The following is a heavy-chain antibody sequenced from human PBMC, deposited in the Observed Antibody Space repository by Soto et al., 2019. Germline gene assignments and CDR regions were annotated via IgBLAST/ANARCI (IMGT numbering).Heavy chain of an antibody. CDR2: IYSDGST. CDR3: ASRRNPYGAYDY. J-gene: IGHJ4*02. CDR1: GFTVSSNF. V-gene: IGHV3-66*01. D-gene: IGHD4-17*01. Sequence: EVQLVVSGGGLVQPGGSLRLSCAASGFTVSSNFMSWVRQAPGKGLEWVSIIYSDGSTYYADSVKGRFTISRDNSNNTLYLQMNSLRADDTAVYYCASRRNPYGAYDYWGQGTLVTVSS.